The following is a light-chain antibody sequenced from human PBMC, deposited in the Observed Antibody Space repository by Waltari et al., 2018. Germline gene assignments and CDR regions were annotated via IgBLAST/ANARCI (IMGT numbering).Light chain of an antibody. CDR3: QQSYITWT. CDR1: QTISSY. J-gene: IGKJ1*01. CDR2: AAS. V-gene: IGKV1-39*01. Sequence: DIQMTQSPSSLSASVGDRVIITCRASQTISSYLNWYQQKPGKAPKLLIYAASSLQSGVPSRCSGSGSGTDFTLTISSLQPEDFATYYCQQSYITWTFGQGTKVEIK.